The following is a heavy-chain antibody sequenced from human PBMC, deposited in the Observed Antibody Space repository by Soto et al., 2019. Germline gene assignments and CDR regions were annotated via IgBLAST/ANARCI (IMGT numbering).Heavy chain of an antibody. V-gene: IGHV3-21*01. J-gene: IGHJ6*02. CDR1: GFTFSSYS. Sequence: EVQLVESGGGLVKPGGSLRLSCAASGFTFSSYSMNWVRQAPGKGLEWVSSISSSSSYIYYADSVKGRFTISRDNAKNSLYLQMNSLRAEDTAVYYCARQYSSSWYAPPYDSYGMDVWGQGTTVTVSS. D-gene: IGHD6-13*01. CDR3: ARQYSSSWYAPPYDSYGMDV. CDR2: ISSSSSYI.